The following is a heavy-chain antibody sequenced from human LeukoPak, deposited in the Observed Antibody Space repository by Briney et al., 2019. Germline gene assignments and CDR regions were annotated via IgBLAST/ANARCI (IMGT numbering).Heavy chain of an antibody. V-gene: IGHV3-53*01. CDR1: GFTVSSNH. CDR2: IYSGGST. Sequence: GGSLRLSCAASGFTVSSNHMSRVRQAPGKGLEWVSVIYSGGSTYYADSVKGRFTISRDNSKNTLYLQMNSLRAEDTAVYYCAGNYYYYMDVWGKGTTVTVSS. CDR3: AGNYYYYMDV. J-gene: IGHJ6*03.